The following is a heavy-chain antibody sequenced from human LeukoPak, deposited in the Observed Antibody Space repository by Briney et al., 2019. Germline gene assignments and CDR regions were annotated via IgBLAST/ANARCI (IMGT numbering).Heavy chain of an antibody. Sequence: NPGGSLRLSCAASGFTFSSYNMTWVRQAPGKGLEWVSSISSSGSYLYYADSVKGRFTISRDNAKNSLYLQMNSLRAEDTAVYYCARDPYSNRYFDFWGQGTLVTVSS. CDR2: ISSSGSYL. V-gene: IGHV3-21*01. D-gene: IGHD4-11*01. CDR3: ARDPYSNRYFDF. CDR1: GFTFSSYN. J-gene: IGHJ4*02.